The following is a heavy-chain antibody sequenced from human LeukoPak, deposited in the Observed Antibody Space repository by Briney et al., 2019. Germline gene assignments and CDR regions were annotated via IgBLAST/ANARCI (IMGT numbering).Heavy chain of an antibody. J-gene: IGHJ4*02. CDR2: MSYDGNIK. CDR3: GRGSGWIFNY. D-gene: IGHD6-19*01. V-gene: IGHV3-30*03. Sequence: GGSLRLSCAASGFTFSSYDMHWVRQAPGKGLEWVAVMSYDGNIKYYVDSVKGRFTISRDNSKNTLYLQMNSLRAEDTAVYYCGRGSGWIFNYWGQGTLVTVSS. CDR1: GFTFSSYD.